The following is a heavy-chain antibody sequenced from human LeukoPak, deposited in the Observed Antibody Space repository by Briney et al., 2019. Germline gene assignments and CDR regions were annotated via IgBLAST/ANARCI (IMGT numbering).Heavy chain of an antibody. CDR3: ARVKGYDSSGYYGN. CDR1: GFTFSDYY. D-gene: IGHD3-22*01. Sequence: GGSLRLSCAASGFTFSDYYMSWIRQAPGKGLEWVSYISSSSSCTNYADSVKGRFTISRDNAENSLYLQMNSLRAEDTAVYYCARVKGYDSSGYYGNWGQGTLVTVSS. J-gene: IGHJ4*02. V-gene: IGHV3-11*06. CDR2: ISSSSSCT.